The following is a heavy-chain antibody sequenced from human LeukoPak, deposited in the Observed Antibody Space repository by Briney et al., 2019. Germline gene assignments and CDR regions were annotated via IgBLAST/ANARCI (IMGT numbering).Heavy chain of an antibody. CDR2: ISYDGGDQ. CDR3: ARGHDRIQKAFDI. J-gene: IGHJ3*02. D-gene: IGHD1-14*01. CDR1: GFPFNTYG. V-gene: IGHV3-30*03. Sequence: QPGGSLRLSCAASGFPFNTYGMHWVRQAPGKGLEWLAVISYDGGDQYYADSVKGRLTISRDNSKNALYLQMNSLRAEDTAVYYCARGHDRIQKAFDIWGQGTMVAVSS.